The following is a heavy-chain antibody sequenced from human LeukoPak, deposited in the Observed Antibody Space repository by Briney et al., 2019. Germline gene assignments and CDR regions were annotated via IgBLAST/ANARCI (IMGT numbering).Heavy chain of an antibody. V-gene: IGHV4-34*01. J-gene: IGHJ4*02. CDR2: INHSGST. D-gene: IGHD6-19*01. CDR3: VRVLQQWLVPSGYFDY. CDR1: GGSFSGYY. Sequence: SETLSLTCAVYGGSFSGYYWSWIRQPPGKGLEWIGEINHSGSTNYNPSLKSRVTISVDTSKNQFSLKLSSVTAADTAVYYCVRVLQQWLVPSGYFDYWGQGTLVTVSS.